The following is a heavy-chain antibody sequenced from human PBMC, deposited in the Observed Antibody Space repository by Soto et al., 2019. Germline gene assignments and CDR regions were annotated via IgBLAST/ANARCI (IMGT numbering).Heavy chain of an antibody. CDR1: SGSISCYF. CDR3: AKVGRIAAAGTWFDP. J-gene: IGHJ5*02. CDR2: IHYTGSS. D-gene: IGHD6-13*01. Sequence: SETLSLTCTVSSGSISCYFWSWIRQPPGKELELIAYIHYTGSSYYNPSLKSRVTISIDTSKNQFSLKLSSVSDADTAVYYCAKVGRIAAAGTWFDPWGQGTPVTVSS. V-gene: IGHV4-59*01.